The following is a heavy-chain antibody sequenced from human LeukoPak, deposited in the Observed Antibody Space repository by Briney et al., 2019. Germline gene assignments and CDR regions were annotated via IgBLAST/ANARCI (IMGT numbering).Heavy chain of an antibody. CDR2: ISPNGGAA. J-gene: IGHJ5*02. Sequence: ASVKVSCKASGYTFTSFDITWARQAPGEGLEWMGWISPNGGAANYAQKLRGRVTMTTDTSTSTASMELRSLRSDDTAVYYCARGSASGTSGINHWGRGTLVTVSS. CDR1: GYTFTSFD. CDR3: ARGSASGTSGINH. D-gene: IGHD2-8*01. V-gene: IGHV1-18*04.